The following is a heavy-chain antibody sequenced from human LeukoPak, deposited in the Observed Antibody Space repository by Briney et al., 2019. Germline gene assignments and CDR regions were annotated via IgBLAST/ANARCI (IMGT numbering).Heavy chain of an antibody. Sequence: GGSLRLSCAASGFTFSSYAMHWVRQAPGKGLEYVSAISSNGGSTYYANSVKGRFTISRDNSKNTLYLQMNTLRAEDTALYYCARGAYSGYDKYFDYWGQGTLVTVSS. CDR1: GFTFSSYA. V-gene: IGHV3-64*01. CDR3: ARGAYSGYDKYFDY. D-gene: IGHD5-12*01. J-gene: IGHJ4*02. CDR2: ISSNGGST.